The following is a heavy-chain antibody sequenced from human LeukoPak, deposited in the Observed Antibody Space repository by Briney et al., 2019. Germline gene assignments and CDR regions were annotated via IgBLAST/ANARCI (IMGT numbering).Heavy chain of an antibody. D-gene: IGHD3-22*01. Sequence: SETLSLTCSVSGASISSGSNYWGWIRQPPGKTLEWIGSIYSSGNTYYNPSLKSRVTISVDTSKNQFSLKLSSVTAADTAVYYCARDGSYYDSSGYYTYYFDYWGQGTLVTVSS. V-gene: IGHV4-39*07. CDR1: GASISSGSNY. J-gene: IGHJ4*02. CDR2: IYSSGNT. CDR3: ARDGSYYDSSGYYTYYFDY.